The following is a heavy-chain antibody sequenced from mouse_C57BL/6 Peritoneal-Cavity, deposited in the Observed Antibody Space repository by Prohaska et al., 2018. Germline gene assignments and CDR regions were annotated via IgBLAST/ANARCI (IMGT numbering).Heavy chain of an antibody. Sequence: EVKLLQSGGGLVQPGGSLKLSCAASGIDFSRYWMSWVRRAPGTGLEWIGEINPESSKINYATSLKDKFISSRDNAKNTLYLQMSKVRSEDTALYYCARPFYGSSYWYFDVWGTGTTVTVSS. CDR2: INPESSKI. CDR1: GIDFSRYW. CDR3: ARPFYGSSYWYFDV. J-gene: IGHJ1*03. D-gene: IGHD1-1*01. V-gene: IGHV4-1*01.